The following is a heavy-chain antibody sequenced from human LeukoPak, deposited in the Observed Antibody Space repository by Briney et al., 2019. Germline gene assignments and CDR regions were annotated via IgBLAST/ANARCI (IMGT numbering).Heavy chain of an antibody. CDR1: GGSISSYY. V-gene: IGHV4-59*01. D-gene: IGHD2-21*02. CDR2: IYYSGST. J-gene: IGHJ6*03. Sequence: SETLSLTCTVSGGSISSYYWSWIRQPPGKGLEWIGYIYYSGSTNYNPSLKSRVTISVDTSTNQFSLKLSSVTAADSAVYYCARDRVVVTPRSDYYYMDVWGKGTTVTVSS. CDR3: ARDRVVVTPRSDYYYMDV.